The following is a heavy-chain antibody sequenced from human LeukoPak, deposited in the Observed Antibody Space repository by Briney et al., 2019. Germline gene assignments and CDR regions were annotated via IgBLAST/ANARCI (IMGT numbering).Heavy chain of an antibody. V-gene: IGHV3-53*01. D-gene: IGHD3-22*01. CDR3: ARRRSKAYEN. CDR2: ISSGSST. Sequence: PGGSLRLSCAASGFTVSSHYMTWVRQAPGKGLEWVSLISSGSSTYYADSVKGRFTISGDNSKNTLYLQLNSLRADDTAVYYCARRRSKAYENWGQGTLDTVSS. CDR1: GFTVSSHY. J-gene: IGHJ4*02.